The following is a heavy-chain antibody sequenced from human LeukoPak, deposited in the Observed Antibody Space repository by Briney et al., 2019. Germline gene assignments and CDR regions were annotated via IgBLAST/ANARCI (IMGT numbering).Heavy chain of an antibody. V-gene: IGHV1-2*02. Sequence: ASVKVSCKASGYTSTGYFIHWVRQAPGQGLEWMGWINPNSDGTNYAQKFQGRVTMTRDTSISTAYMELSRLRSNDTAVYYCARDERYDSSGYPFDYWGQGTLVTVSS. CDR2: INPNSDGT. D-gene: IGHD3-22*01. CDR1: GYTSTGYF. CDR3: ARDERYDSSGYPFDY. J-gene: IGHJ4*02.